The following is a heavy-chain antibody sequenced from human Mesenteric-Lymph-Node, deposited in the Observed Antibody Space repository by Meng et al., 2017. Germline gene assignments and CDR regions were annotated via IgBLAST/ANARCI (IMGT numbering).Heavy chain of an antibody. V-gene: IGHV3-21*01. CDR2: ISSSSSSYI. J-gene: IGHJ4*02. D-gene: IGHD3-22*01. Sequence: GGSLRLSCAASGFTFSSYSMNWVRQAPGKGLEWVSSISSSSSSYIYYADSVKGRFTISRDNAKNSLYLQMNSLRAEDTAVYYCASRSGYYLGDDYWGQGTLVTVSS. CDR3: ASRSGYYLGDDY. CDR1: GFTFSSYS.